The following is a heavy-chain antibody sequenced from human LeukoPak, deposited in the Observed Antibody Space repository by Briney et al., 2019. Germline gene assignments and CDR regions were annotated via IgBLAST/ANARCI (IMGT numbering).Heavy chain of an antibody. CDR1: GYTFTSYG. V-gene: IGHV1-18*01. CDR3: ARYTSGYKD. D-gene: IGHD6-25*01. J-gene: IGHJ4*02. Sequence: PWASVKVSCKASGYTFTSYGISWVRQAPGQGLEWMGWISAYNGNTNYAQKLQGRVTMTTDTSTSTAYMDLSSLRFDDTAIYYCARYTSGYKDWGQGTQVTVSS. CDR2: ISAYNGNT.